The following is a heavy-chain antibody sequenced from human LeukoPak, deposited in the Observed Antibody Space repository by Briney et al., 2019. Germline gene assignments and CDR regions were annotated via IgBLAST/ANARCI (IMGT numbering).Heavy chain of an antibody. CDR3: ARVHLNTVTTRHFDY. CDR2: ISSSSSYI. J-gene: IGHJ4*02. CDR1: GFSFSTYS. V-gene: IGHV3-21*01. Sequence: GGSLRLSCAVSGFSFSTYSWNWVRQAPGKGLEWVSSISSSSSYIYYADSVKGRFTISRDNAKNSLYLQMNSLRAEDTAVYYCARVHLNTVTTRHFDYWGQGTLVTVSS. D-gene: IGHD4-17*01.